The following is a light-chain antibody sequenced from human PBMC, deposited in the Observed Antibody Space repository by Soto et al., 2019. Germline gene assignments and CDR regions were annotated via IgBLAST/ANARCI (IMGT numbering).Light chain of an antibody. CDR1: GSNIGSNT. CDR2: NNS. Sequence: QSVLTQPPSAFGTPGQRVTISCSGSGSNIGSNTVNWYQQLPGTAPKLLIYNNSQRPSGVPDRFSGSKSGTSASLAISGLQSDIEADYYCAAWDDSLNGYVFGIGTKVTVL. CDR3: AAWDDSLNGYV. J-gene: IGLJ1*01. V-gene: IGLV1-44*01.